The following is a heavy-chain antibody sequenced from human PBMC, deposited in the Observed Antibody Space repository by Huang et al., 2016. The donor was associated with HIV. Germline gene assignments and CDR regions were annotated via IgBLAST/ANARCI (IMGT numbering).Heavy chain of an antibody. D-gene: IGHD3-16*02. Sequence: QLLLQESGPALVKPSEALALTCAVSGGSIRSSDYHWGWIRQPPGKGLEWIGSIYYKGSTHYSPALKSRVTIAVDTSKNLFFLNATSMTAADTAVYYWARHREGPVAYYAGWGSHLNYMDVWGRGRTVVVSS. V-gene: IGHV4-39*01. CDR3: ARHREGPVAYYAGWGSHLNYMDV. CDR1: GGSIRSSDYH. J-gene: IGHJ6*03. CDR2: IYYKGST.